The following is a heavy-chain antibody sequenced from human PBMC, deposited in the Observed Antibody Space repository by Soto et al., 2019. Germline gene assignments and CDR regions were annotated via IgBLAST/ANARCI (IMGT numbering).Heavy chain of an antibody. CDR2: IYYSGST. CDR1: GGSISSSSYY. CDR3: ARRRRGILTGYYMGPNDY. V-gene: IGHV4-39*01. Sequence: SETLSLTCTVSGGSISSSSYYWGWIRQPPGKGLEWIGSIYYSGSTYYNPSLKSRVTISVDTSKNQFSLKLSSVTAADTAVYYCARRRRGILTGYYMGPNDYWGQGTLVTVSS. J-gene: IGHJ4*02. D-gene: IGHD3-9*01.